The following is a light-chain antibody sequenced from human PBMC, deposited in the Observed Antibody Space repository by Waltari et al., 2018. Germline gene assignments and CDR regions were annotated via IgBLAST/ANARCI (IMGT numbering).Light chain of an antibody. J-gene: IGKJ5*01. CDR3: QHYNTYSRSIT. CDR2: KAS. Sequence: RASQSISSWLAWYQHKPGKAPKLLIYKASTLESGVPSRFSGSGSGTEFTLTISSLQPDDFATYYCQHYNTYSRSITFGQGTRLEIQ. V-gene: IGKV1-5*03. CDR1: QSISSW.